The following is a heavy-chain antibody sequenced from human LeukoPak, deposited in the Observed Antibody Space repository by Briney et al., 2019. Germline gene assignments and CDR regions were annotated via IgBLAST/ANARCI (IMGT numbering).Heavy chain of an antibody. CDR2: INHSGST. V-gene: IGHV4-34*01. Sequence: SETLSLTCAVSGGSFSGYYWSWIRQPPGKGLERIGEINHSGSTNYNPSLKSRVTISVDTSKNQFSLKLSSVTAAATAVYCCARAVGYYDFWSGYYGGWFDPWGQGTLVTVSS. CDR1: GGSFSGYY. D-gene: IGHD3-3*01. CDR3: ARAVGYYDFWSGYYGGWFDP. J-gene: IGHJ5*02.